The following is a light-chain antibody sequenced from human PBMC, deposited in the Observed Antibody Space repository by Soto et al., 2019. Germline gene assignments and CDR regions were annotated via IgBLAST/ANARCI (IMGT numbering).Light chain of an antibody. J-gene: IGLJ1*01. CDR1: SSDVGSYNL. Sequence: QSALTQPASVSGSPGQSITISCTGTSSDVGSYNLVSWYQQHPGKAPKLMIYEGSKRPSGVSNRFSGSKSGNTASLTISGLQAEYEADYYCCSYAGSSLYVFATGTKLTVL. V-gene: IGLV2-23*01. CDR2: EGS. CDR3: CSYAGSSLYV.